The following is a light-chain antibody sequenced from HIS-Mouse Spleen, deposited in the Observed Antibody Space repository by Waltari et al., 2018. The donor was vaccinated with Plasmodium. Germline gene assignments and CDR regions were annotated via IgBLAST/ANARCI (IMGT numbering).Light chain of an antibody. CDR1: ALHKKY. CDR2: EDS. V-gene: IGLV3-10*01. Sequence: SYELTQPPSVSVSPGQTARITCSGDALHKKYAYWYQQKSGQAPVLVIHEDSKRPSGIPERFSGSSSGTMATLTISGAQVEDEADYYCYSTDSSGNHRVFGGGTKLTVL. CDR3: YSTDSSGNHRV. J-gene: IGLJ3*02.